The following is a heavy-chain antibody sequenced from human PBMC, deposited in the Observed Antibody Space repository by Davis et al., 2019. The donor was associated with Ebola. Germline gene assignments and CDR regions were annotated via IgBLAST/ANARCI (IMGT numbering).Heavy chain of an antibody. Sequence: PGGSLRLSCAASGITFSNSVMSWVRQAPGKGLEWVSSISGSGGSTYYADSVKGRFTISRDNSKNTLYLQLNSLRADDTAVYYCAKGGGLRPLDYWGQGTLVTVSS. D-gene: IGHD2-21*02. CDR2: ISGSGGST. CDR1: GITFSNSV. V-gene: IGHV3-23*01. J-gene: IGHJ4*02. CDR3: AKGGGLRPLDY.